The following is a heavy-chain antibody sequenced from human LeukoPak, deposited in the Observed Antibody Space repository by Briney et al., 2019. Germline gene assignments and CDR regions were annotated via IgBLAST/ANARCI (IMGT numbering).Heavy chain of an antibody. CDR2: IKQDGSEK. CDR1: GFTFNNYW. J-gene: IGHJ4*02. V-gene: IGHV3-7*03. D-gene: IGHD1-20*01. CDR3: ASGYNSDY. Sequence: GGSLRLSCAASGFTFNNYWMSWVRQAPGKGLGWVANIKQDGSEKNYVDSVKGRFTISRDNAKNSLYLQMNSLRVEDTAVYYCASGYNSDYWGQGTLVTVSS.